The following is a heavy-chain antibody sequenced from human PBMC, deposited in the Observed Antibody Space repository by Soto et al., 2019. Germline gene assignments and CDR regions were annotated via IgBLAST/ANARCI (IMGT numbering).Heavy chain of an antibody. CDR3: SRDLLGIGTDYFYYGMDV. CDR2: IYYSGST. J-gene: IGHJ6*02. V-gene: IGHV4-31*03. CDR1: GGSISIVGYY. D-gene: IGHD3-16*01. Sequence: SETLSLTCTVSGGSISIVGYYWSWIRQHPGKGLEWIGYIYYSGSTYYNPSLKSRVTISVDTSKNQFSLKLSSVTAADTAVYYCSRDLLGIGTDYFYYGMDVWGQGTTVTVS.